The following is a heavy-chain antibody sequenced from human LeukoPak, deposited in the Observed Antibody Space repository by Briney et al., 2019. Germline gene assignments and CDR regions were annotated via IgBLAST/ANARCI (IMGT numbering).Heavy chain of an antibody. CDR2: LYYSGIF. J-gene: IGHJ4*02. D-gene: IGHD6-13*01. V-gene: IGHV4-38-2*01. Sequence: SETLSLTCAVSGYSISSGCYWGWIRQPPGKGLEWIGSLYYSGIFYYNPSLRSRVTITLDTSKNQFSLNLSSVTAADTAVYYCARLISSSVYFDYWGQGALVTVSS. CDR1: GYSISSGCY. CDR3: ARLISSSVYFDY.